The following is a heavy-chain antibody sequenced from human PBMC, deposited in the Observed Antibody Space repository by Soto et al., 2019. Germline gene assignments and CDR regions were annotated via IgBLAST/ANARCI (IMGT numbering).Heavy chain of an antibody. CDR2: ISYDGSNK. CDR3: ARGHTAMFHFDY. J-gene: IGHJ4*02. V-gene: IGHV3-30-3*01. D-gene: IGHD5-18*01. CDR1: GFTFSSYW. Sequence: PGGSLRLSCSASGFTFSSYWMHWVRQAPGKGLEWVAVISYDGSNKYYADSVKGRFTISRDNSKNTLYLQMNSLRAEDTAVYYCARGHTAMFHFDYWGQGTLVTVSS.